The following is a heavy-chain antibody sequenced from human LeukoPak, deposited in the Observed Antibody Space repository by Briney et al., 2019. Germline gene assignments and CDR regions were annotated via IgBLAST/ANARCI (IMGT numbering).Heavy chain of an antibody. D-gene: IGHD3-10*01. CDR3: AKDRYHYYGSGSYSD. CDR2: IKSKTDGGTT. J-gene: IGHJ4*02. CDR1: GFTFSNAW. Sequence: TPGGSLRLSCAASGFTFSNAWMSWVRQAPGKGLEWVGRIKSKTDGGTTDYAAPVKGRFTISRDDSKNTLYLQMNSLRAEDTAVYYCAKDRYHYYGSGSYSDWGQGTLVTVSS. V-gene: IGHV3-15*01.